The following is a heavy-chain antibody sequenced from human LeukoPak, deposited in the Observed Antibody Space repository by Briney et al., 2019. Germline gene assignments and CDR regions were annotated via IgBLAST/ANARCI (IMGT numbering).Heavy chain of an antibody. D-gene: IGHD3-3*01. CDR2: ISAYNGNT. CDR1: GYTFTSYG. Sequence: ASVKVSCKASGYTFTSYGISWVRQAPGQGLEWMGWISAYNGNTNYAQKLQGRVTMTTDTSTSTAYMELRSLRSDDTAVYYCARAPPLTIFGVVIPPYDYYYGMDVWGQGTTVTVSS. J-gene: IGHJ6*02. CDR3: ARAPPLTIFGVVIPPYDYYYGMDV. V-gene: IGHV1-18*01.